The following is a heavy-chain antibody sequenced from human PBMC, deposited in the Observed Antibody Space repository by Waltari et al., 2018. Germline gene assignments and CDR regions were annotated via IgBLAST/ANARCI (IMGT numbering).Heavy chain of an antibody. CDR3: AILASLGYYDSSGYPDY. J-gene: IGHJ4*02. V-gene: IGHV4-38-2*01. Sequence: QVQLQESGPGLVKPSETLSLTCAVSGYSISSGYYWGWIRQPPGKGLEWIGSIYHSGSTYSNPSLKSRVTISVDTSKNQFSLKLSSVTAADTAVYYCAILASLGYYDSSGYPDYWGQGTLVTVSS. CDR2: IYHSGST. D-gene: IGHD3-22*01. CDR1: GYSISSGYY.